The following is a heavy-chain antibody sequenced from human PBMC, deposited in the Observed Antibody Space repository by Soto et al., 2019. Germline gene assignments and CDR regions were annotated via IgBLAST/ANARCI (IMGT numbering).Heavy chain of an antibody. D-gene: IGHD3-16*01. V-gene: IGHV1-69*18. J-gene: IGHJ3*01. CDR1: GGTFSTYT. Sequence: QVHLVQSGAEVRKPGSSVKVSCKTSGGTFSTYTIYWVRQAPGQGLEWMGRIIPLFGTTKYAQNFQDRVTITAEESTSTTYMELSSLRAEDTAVYYCARRLDDRADEGFDVWGEGTAVTVSA. CDR2: IIPLFGTT. CDR3: ARRLDDRADEGFDV.